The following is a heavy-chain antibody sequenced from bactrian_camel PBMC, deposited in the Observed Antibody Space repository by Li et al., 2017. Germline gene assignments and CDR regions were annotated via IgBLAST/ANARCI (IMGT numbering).Heavy chain of an antibody. Sequence: VQLVESGGGSVQAGGSLRLSCTASGYTTSSLCMGWFRQGPGQERERVATIGTRGGTNYANSVIGRFSISKDNAENTVYLQMNSLKPEDTAMYYCAAYKPGMYGRSRCGGVFDYWGQGTQVTVS. CDR2: IGTRGGT. V-gene: IGHV3S53*01. CDR1: GYTTSSLC. D-gene: IGHD6*01. CDR3: AAYKPGMYGRSRCGGVFDY. J-gene: IGHJ6*01.